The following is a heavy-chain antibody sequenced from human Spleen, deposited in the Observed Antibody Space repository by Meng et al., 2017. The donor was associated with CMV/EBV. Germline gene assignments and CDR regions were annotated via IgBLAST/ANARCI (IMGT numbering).Heavy chain of an antibody. CDR1: GFMFNTYW. V-gene: IGHV3-7*01. Sequence: GESLKISCAASGFMFNTYWMAWVRQAPGKGLQWVANIKQDGSETYYVDSVKGRFTISRDNARNFLHLQMNSLRAEDTAVYYCARVVVVAGKAFDIWGQGTMVTVSS. CDR2: IKQDGSET. D-gene: IGHD6-19*01. J-gene: IGHJ3*02. CDR3: ARVVVVAGKAFDI.